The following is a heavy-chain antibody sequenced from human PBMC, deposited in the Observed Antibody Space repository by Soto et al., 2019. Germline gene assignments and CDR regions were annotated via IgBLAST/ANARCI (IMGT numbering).Heavy chain of an antibody. CDR3: AHRLTRYTWNYGLFDD. D-gene: IGHD1-7*01. J-gene: IGHJ4*02. Sequence: QITLKESGPTLVKPTQTLTLTCTFSGFALTTSGVGVGWIRQPPGKALEWLALIYWDDDKRYSPSLKSRLTITTDTPKNQVVLTVTNMDPVDPATYYCAHRLTRYTWNYGLFDDWGQGTLVTVSS. CDR1: GFALTTSGVG. V-gene: IGHV2-5*02. CDR2: IYWDDDK.